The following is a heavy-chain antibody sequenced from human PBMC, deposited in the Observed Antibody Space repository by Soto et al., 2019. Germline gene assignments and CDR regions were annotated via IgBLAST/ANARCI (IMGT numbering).Heavy chain of an antibody. V-gene: IGHV4-59*01. CDR2: IYYIGST. D-gene: IGHD3-16*01. CDR3: ARDNLGFMGMDV. J-gene: IGHJ6*02. CDR1: GGSISSYY. Sequence: SETLSLTCTVSGGSISSYYWSWIRQPPGKGLEWIGYIYYIGSTNYNPSLKSRVTISVDTSKNQFSLKLSSVTAADTAVYYCARDNLGFMGMDVWGQGTTVTVSS.